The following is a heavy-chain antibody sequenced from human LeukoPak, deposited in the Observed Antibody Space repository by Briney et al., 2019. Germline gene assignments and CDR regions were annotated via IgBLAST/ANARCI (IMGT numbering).Heavy chain of an antibody. CDR1: GGSISSYY. J-gene: IGHJ4*02. V-gene: IGHV4-59*05. CDR2: IYYSGST. D-gene: IGHD3-22*01. Sequence: SETLSLTCTVSGGSISSYYWSWIRQPPGKGLEWIGSIYYSGSTYYNPSLKSRVTISVDTSKNQFSLKLSSVTAADTAVYYCAGFYDSSPTPCDYWGQGTLVTVSS. CDR3: AGFYDSSPTPCDY.